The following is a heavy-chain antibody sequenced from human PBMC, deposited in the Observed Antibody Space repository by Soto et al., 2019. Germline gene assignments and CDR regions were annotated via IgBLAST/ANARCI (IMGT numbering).Heavy chain of an antibody. Sequence: QVQLVESGGGVVQPGRSLRLSCAASGFTFSGYGMHWVRQAPGKGLEWVAVISNDALNKYYADSVKGRFAISRDDSRNTLYLQMNGLRAEDTAVDYCARPRRDYYYYYGMDVWGQGTTVTVSS. J-gene: IGHJ6*02. CDR1: GFTFSGYG. CDR2: ISNDALNK. CDR3: ARPRRDYYYYYGMDV. V-gene: IGHV3-30*03.